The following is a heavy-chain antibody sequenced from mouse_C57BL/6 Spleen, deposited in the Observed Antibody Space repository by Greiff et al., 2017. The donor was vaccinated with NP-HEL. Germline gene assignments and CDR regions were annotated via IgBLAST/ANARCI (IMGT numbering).Heavy chain of an antibody. CDR2: IYPGGGYT. D-gene: IGHD2-1*01. CDR3: ARSGGNYLYYFDY. Sequence: VQLQESGAELVRPGTSVKMSCKASGYTFTNYWIGWAKQRPGHGLEWIGDIYPGGGYTNYNEKFKGKATLTADKSSSTAYMQFSSLTSEDSAIYYCARSGGNYLYYFDYWGQGTTLTVSS. J-gene: IGHJ2*01. V-gene: IGHV1-63*01. CDR1: GYTFTNYW.